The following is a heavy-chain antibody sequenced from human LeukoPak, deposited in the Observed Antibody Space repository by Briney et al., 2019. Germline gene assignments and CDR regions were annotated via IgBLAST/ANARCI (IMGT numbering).Heavy chain of an antibody. Sequence: GGSLRLSCTASGFAINSQAMSWIRQAPGKGLEWVSAISGRGDGYYAESVKGRFTIFRDNSRNTVFLQMNRLRAEDTAVYYCANLYGSSDEKWGQGTLVTVSS. J-gene: IGHJ4*02. CDR3: ANLYGSSDEK. V-gene: IGHV3-23*01. CDR2: ISGRGDG. CDR1: GFAINSQA. D-gene: IGHD4-17*01.